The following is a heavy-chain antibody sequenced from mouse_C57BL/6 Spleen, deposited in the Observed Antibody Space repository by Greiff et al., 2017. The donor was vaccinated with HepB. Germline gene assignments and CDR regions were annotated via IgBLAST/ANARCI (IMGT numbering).Heavy chain of an antibody. D-gene: IGHD1-1*01. CDR2: IYPGSGST. CDR1: GYTFTSYW. J-gene: IGHJ1*03. CDR3: ARRYYGSSDWYFDV. V-gene: IGHV1-55*01. Sequence: VQLQQSGAELVKPGASVKMSCKASGYTFTSYWITWVKQRPGQGLEWIGDIYPGSGSTNYNEKFKSKATLTVDTSSSTAYMQLSSLTSEDSAVYYCARRYYGSSDWYFDVWGTGTTVTVSS.